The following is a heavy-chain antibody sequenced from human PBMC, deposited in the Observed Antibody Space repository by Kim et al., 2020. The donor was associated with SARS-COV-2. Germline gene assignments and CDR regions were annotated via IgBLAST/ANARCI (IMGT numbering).Heavy chain of an antibody. CDR1: GDSISSDSAA. CDR3: ARDRQRAGTGVDY. D-gene: IGHD6-19*01. CDR2: TYYRSKWYS. V-gene: IGHV6-1*01. Sequence: SQTLSLTCAISGDSISSDSAAWNWIRRSPSGGLEWLGRTYYRSKWYSDYALSVKGRITINPDTSKNQFSLQLNSVTPEDTAVYYCARDRQRAGTGVDYWGQGTLVTVSS. J-gene: IGHJ4*02.